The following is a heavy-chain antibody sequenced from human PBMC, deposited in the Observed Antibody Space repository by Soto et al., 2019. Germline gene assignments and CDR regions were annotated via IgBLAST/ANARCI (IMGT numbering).Heavy chain of an antibody. J-gene: IGHJ1*01. Sequence: GGSLRLSCGASGFTFSTYVIHWVRQAPDKGLEWVAVISYDSSNGFYADSVKGRFTISRDNSKNTLYLQMNNLRPDDTAVYYCASPYCSGGSCYHTEYFQHWGQGTLVTVSS. V-gene: IGHV3-30-3*01. CDR3: ASPYCSGGSCYHTEYFQH. CDR2: ISYDSSNG. D-gene: IGHD2-15*01. CDR1: GFTFSTYV.